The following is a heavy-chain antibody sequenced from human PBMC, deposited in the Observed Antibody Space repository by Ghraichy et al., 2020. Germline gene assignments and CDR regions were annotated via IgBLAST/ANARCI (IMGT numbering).Heavy chain of an antibody. D-gene: IGHD4-17*01. CDR1: GFSVSGKY. CDR2: IYSRGST. J-gene: IGHJ4*02. V-gene: IGHV3-66*01. CDR3: ASRASGDYPYFDF. Sequence: GSLRLSCAASGFSVSGKYMTWVRQAPGKGLEWVSLIYSRGSTSYADSAKDRFSISRDNSKNTLFLQLNNLRAEDTGVYHCASRASGDYPYFDFWGRGTLVTVSS.